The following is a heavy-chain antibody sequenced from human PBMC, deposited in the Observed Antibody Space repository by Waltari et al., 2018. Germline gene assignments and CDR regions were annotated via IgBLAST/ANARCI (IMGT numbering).Heavy chain of an antibody. J-gene: IGHJ2*01. CDR1: GGSISSSSYY. Sequence: QLQLQESGPGLVKPSETLSLTCTVSGGSISSSSYYWGWIRQPPGKGLEWIGSIYYSGSPSYNPSLKSRVTISVDTSKNHFSLKLSSVTAADTAVYYCARGIGFWSGYSRKRNWYFDLWGRGTLVTVSS. CDR2: IYYSGSP. CDR3: ARGIGFWSGYSRKRNWYFDL. V-gene: IGHV4-39*07. D-gene: IGHD3-3*01.